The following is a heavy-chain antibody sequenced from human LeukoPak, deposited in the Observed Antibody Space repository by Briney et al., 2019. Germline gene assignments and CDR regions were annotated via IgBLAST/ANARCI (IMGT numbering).Heavy chain of an antibody. CDR3: ASHGVRGIDI. D-gene: IGHD3-16*01. Sequence: SETLSLTCTVSGVSITTILYSWAWIRQPPGKGLEWMGSIYSSGSTDYNPSLTSRFTLSVDTSKNQFSLNLTSVTAADTAVYYCASHGVRGIDIWGQGTMVTVSS. V-gene: IGHV4-39*07. CDR2: IYSSGST. J-gene: IGHJ3*02. CDR1: GVSITTILYS.